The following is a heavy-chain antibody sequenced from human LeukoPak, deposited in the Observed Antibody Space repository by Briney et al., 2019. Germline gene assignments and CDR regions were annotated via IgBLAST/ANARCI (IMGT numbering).Heavy chain of an antibody. V-gene: IGHV1-46*01. J-gene: IGHJ4*02. CDR3: ARTYCAEDCSIRYFDY. D-gene: IGHD2-21*02. CDR1: GYILSSYN. CDR2: INPSGGDT. Sequence: ASVKVSCKASGYILSSYNMHWVRQAPGQGLEWLGIINPSGGDTKYAQKFQGRVTLTRDKSTSTVYMELSSLTSDDTAVYYCARTYCAEDCSIRYFDYWGQGTLVPVSS.